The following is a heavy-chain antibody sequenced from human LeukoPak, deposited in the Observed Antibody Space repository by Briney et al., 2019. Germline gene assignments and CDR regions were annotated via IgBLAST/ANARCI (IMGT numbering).Heavy chain of an antibody. J-gene: IGHJ5*02. Sequence: SETLSLTCTVSGGSISSSSYYWGWIRQPPGKGLEWIGSIYYSGSTYYNPSLKSRVTISVDTSKNQFSLKLSSVTAADTAVYYCARSQYIAARFDPWGQGTLVTVSS. CDR1: GGSISSSSYY. V-gene: IGHV4-39*07. CDR3: ARSQYIAARFDP. CDR2: IYYSGST. D-gene: IGHD6-13*01.